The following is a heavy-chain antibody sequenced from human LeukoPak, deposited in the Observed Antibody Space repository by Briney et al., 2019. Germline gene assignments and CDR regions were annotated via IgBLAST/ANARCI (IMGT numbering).Heavy chain of an antibody. Sequence: ASVKVSCKASVYTFTSFFIHWVRPAPGQGREWMGWINPSTGGTTFAQRFQGRVTMTRDTSISTAYLDLSGLTSDETAIYYCTREVRYTRHYDYWGEGTPVTVSP. D-gene: IGHD3-16*02. J-gene: IGHJ4*02. CDR3: TREVRYTRHYDY. V-gene: IGHV1-2*02. CDR1: VYTFTSFF. CDR2: INPSTGGT.